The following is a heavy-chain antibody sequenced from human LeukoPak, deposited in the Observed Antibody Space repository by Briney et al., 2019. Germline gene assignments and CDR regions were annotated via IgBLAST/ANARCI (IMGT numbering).Heavy chain of an antibody. CDR3: ARDQVDYDTPDHFDY. CDR2: IYYSGST. Sequence: ASETLSLTCTVSGGSISSSSYYWGWIRQPPGKGLEWIGSIYYSGSTYYNPSLKSRVTISVDTSKNQFSLTLTSVTAADTAVYYCARDQVDYDTPDHFDYWGKGTLVTVSS. CDR1: GGSISSSSYY. D-gene: IGHD3-22*01. J-gene: IGHJ4*02. V-gene: IGHV4-39*07.